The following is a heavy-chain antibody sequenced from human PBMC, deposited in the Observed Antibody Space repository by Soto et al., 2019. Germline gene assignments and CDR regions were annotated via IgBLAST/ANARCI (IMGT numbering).Heavy chain of an antibody. J-gene: IGHJ4*02. V-gene: IGHV3-11*06. CDR3: ARAGRSGYYFDY. Sequence: PGGSLRLSCAASGFTFSDYYMDWIRQAPGKGLEWVTYIISSSTYTNYAGSVKVRFTISRDNAKNSLYLQMNSLRAEDTAVYYCARAGRSGYYFDYWGQGSLVTVSS. D-gene: IGHD3-22*01. CDR2: IISSSTYT. CDR1: GFTFSDYY.